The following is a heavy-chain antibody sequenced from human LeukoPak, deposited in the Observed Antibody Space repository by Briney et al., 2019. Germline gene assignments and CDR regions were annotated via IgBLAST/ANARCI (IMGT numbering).Heavy chain of an antibody. D-gene: IGHD3-22*01. J-gene: IGHJ1*01. CDR2: IYYSGNT. CDR1: GGSISDYY. Sequence: SETLSLTCTVFGGSISDYYWTWIRQPPGKGLEWIGHIYYSGNTIYNPSLKSRVTISVDTSKNQFSLKLTSVTTADTAVYYCASLGRGSGYYFPHPTRHKYFQHWGQGTLVTVSS. V-gene: IGHV4-59*01. CDR3: ASLGRGSGYYFPHPTRHKYFQH.